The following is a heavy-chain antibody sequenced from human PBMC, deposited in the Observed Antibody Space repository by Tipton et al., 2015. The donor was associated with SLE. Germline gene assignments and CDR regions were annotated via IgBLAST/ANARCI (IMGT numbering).Heavy chain of an antibody. D-gene: IGHD3-10*01. CDR2: IYYSGST. V-gene: IGHV4-31*11. CDR1: GGSFSGYY. Sequence: TLSLTCAVYGGSFSGYYWSWIRQHPGKGLEWIGYIYYSGSTYYNPSLKSRVTISVDTSKNQFSLKLSSVTAADTAVYYCARGRDYYGSGSYSYYFDYWGQGTLVTVSS. J-gene: IGHJ4*02. CDR3: ARGRDYYGSGSYSYYFDY.